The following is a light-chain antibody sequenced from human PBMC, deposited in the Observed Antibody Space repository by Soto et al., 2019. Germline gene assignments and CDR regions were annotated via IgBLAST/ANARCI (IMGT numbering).Light chain of an antibody. Sequence: EIVMTQSPATLSVSPGERATLSCRASQSVSRNLSWYQQKPVQAPRLLICVACTRATVIPARFSGSGSGTEFTLTNSCLQSEDFAVYYCQQYNNWPQCTFGQGTKV. CDR1: QSVSRN. CDR3: QQYNNWPQCT. CDR2: VAC. V-gene: IGKV3-15*01. J-gene: IGKJ1*01.